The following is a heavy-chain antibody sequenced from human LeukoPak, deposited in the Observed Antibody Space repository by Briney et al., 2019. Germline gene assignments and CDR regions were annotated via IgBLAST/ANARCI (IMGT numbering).Heavy chain of an antibody. CDR2: ISSSGSTI. J-gene: IGHJ4*02. D-gene: IGHD4-17*01. Sequence: GGSLRLSCAASGFTFSSYEMNWVRQAPGKGLEWVSYISSSGSTIYYADSVKGRFTISRDNAKNSLYLQMNSLRAEDTAVYYCALAPMTTVTSFDYWGQGTLVTVS. V-gene: IGHV3-48*03. CDR3: ALAPMTTVTSFDY. CDR1: GFTFSSYE.